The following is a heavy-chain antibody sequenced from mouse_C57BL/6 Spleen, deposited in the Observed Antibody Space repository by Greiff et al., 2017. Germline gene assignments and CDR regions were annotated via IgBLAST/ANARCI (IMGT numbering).Heavy chain of an antibody. Sequence: VKLMESGPELVKPGASVKISCKASGYAFSSSWMNWVKQRPGKGLEWIGRIYPGDGDTNYNGKFKGKATLTADKSSSTAYMQLSSLTSEDSAIYFCARGGSSYDYFDDWGQGTTLTVSS. CDR1: GYAFSSSW. CDR3: ARGGSSYDYFDD. J-gene: IGHJ2*01. D-gene: IGHD1-1*01. V-gene: IGHV1-82*01. CDR2: IYPGDGDT.